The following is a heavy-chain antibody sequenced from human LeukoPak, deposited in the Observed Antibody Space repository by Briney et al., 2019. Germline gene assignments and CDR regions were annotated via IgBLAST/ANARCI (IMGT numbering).Heavy chain of an antibody. CDR3: ARGRYCSADICSGGDAFDI. CDR1: GGSINNYY. Sequence: SQTLSLTCTVSGGSINNYYWSWIRQPAGKGLEWIGRIYTRGSTNYNPSLKSRATMSVDTSKNQFSLKLSSVTAADTAVYYCARGRYCSADICSGGDAFDIWGQGTMVSVSS. J-gene: IGHJ3*02. D-gene: IGHD2-15*01. V-gene: IGHV4-4*07. CDR2: IYTRGST.